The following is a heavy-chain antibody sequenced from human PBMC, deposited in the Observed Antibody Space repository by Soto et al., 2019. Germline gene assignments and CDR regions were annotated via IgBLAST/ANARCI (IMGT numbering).Heavy chain of an antibody. CDR3: ARDFTPSSGYFDDAFDI. V-gene: IGHV3-30-3*01. CDR1: GFTFSSYA. D-gene: IGHD3-22*01. J-gene: IGHJ3*02. Sequence: QVQLVESGGGVVQPGRSLRLSCAASGFTFSSYAMHWVRQAPGKGLEWVAVISYDGSNKYYANSVKGRFTISRDNSKNTLYLQMNSLRAEDTAVYYCARDFTPSSGYFDDAFDIWGQGTMVTVSS. CDR2: ISYDGSNK.